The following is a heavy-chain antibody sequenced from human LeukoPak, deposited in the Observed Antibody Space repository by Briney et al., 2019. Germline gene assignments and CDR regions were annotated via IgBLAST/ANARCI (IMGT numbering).Heavy chain of an antibody. CDR1: GFTFNTYN. J-gene: IGHJ5*02. CDR3: ARADGWLVRGWFDP. CDR2: ISSSSSYI. V-gene: IGHV3-21*01. D-gene: IGHD6-19*01. Sequence: GGSLRLSCAASGFTFNTYNMNWVRQAPGKGLEWVSSISSSSSYIYYADSVKGRFTISRDNAKNSLYLQMNPLRAEDTAVYYCARADGWLVRGWFDPWGQGTLVTVSS.